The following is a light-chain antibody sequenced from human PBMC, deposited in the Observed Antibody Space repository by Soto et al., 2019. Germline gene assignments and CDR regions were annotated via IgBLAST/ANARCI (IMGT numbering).Light chain of an antibody. CDR3: QQYNNWPHT. CDR1: QSVGSD. J-gene: IGKJ2*01. CDR2: GAS. Sequence: EIVMTQSPATLSVSPGERVTLFCRASQSVGSDLAWYLQKPGQAPSLLVYGASTRATGMPARFSGSGSGTEFTLTISSLQSEDFAFYYCQQYNNWPHTFGQGTKLEIK. V-gene: IGKV3-15*01.